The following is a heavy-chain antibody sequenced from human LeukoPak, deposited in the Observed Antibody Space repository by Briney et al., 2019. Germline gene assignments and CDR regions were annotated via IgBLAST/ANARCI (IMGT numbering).Heavy chain of an antibody. CDR3: ARGGDDYVWGSYRF. D-gene: IGHD3-16*02. CDR2: IYYTGST. J-gene: IGHJ4*02. CDR1: GGSITRSSYY. V-gene: IGHV4-39*07. Sequence: PSETLSLICSVSGGSITRSSYYWGWIRQPPGKGLEWIGSIYYTGSTNYNPSLKSRVTISEDASKNQFSLKLSSVTAADTAVYYCARGGDDYVWGSYRFWGQGTLVTVSS.